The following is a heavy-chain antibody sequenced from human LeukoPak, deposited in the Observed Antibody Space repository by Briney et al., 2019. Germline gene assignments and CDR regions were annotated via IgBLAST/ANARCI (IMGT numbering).Heavy chain of an antibody. V-gene: IGHV3-20*01. Sequence: GGSLRLSCAASGFTFDDYGMSWVRQAPGKGLEWVSGINWNGGSTGYADSVKGRFTISRDNAKNSLYLQMNSLRAEDTALYHCAREIVYDILTGHYNWFDPWGQGTLVTVSS. CDR3: AREIVYDILTGHYNWFDP. CDR1: GFTFDDYG. CDR2: INWNGGST. J-gene: IGHJ5*02. D-gene: IGHD3-9*01.